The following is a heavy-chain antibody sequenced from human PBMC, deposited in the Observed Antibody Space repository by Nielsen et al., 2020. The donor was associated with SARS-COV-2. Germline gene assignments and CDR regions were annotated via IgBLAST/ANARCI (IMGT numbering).Heavy chain of an antibody. CDR2: IYYSGST. V-gene: IGHV4-39*01. CDR3: ARRQNYGGAGDY. Sequence: SETLSLTCTVSGGSISSSSYYWGWIRQPPGKGLEWIGSIYYSGSTYYNPSLKSRVTISVDTSKNQFSLKLSSVTAADTAVYYCARRQNYGGAGDYWGQGTLVTVSS. J-gene: IGHJ4*02. CDR1: GGSISSSSYY. D-gene: IGHD4-23*01.